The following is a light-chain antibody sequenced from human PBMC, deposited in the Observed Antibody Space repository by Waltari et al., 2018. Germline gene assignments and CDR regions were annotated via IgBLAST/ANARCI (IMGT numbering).Light chain of an antibody. CDR2: VIS. Sequence: DIQMTQSPSSLSASVGDRVTITCRASQTINKYLNWYQKKPGRAPKVLISVISYLHTGVPSRFSGSGSGTDFTLTISSLQPEDFATYYCQQSDSLPLTFGGGTKLE. V-gene: IGKV1-39*01. J-gene: IGKJ4*01. CDR3: QQSDSLPLT. CDR1: QTINKY.